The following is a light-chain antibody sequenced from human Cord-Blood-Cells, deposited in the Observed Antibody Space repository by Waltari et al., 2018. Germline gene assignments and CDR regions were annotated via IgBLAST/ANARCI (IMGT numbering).Light chain of an antibody. CDR1: QSVSSSY. CDR3: QQYGSSFT. J-gene: IGKJ3*01. Sequence: EIVLTQSPGTPSLSPGDRATLSCRASQSVSSSYLACYQQKPGQAPRLLIYGASSRATGIPDRFSGSVSGTDFTLTISRLEPEDFAVYYCQQYGSSFTFGAGTKVNIK. CDR2: GAS. V-gene: IGKV3-20*01.